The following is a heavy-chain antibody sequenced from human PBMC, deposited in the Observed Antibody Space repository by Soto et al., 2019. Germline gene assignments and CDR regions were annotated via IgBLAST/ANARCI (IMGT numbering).Heavy chain of an antibody. V-gene: IGHV3-23*01. J-gene: IGHJ6*02. CDR3: AKGGGDSLRYGMDV. CDR2: ISGSGGSI. D-gene: IGHD2-21*02. Sequence: PGGSLRLSCSASGIIFSSSAMNWVRQAPGKGLEWVSAISGSGGSIYYADSVKGRFTISRDNSKTTLYLEMDSLRAEDTAVYYCAKGGGDSLRYGMDVWGQGTTVTVSS. CDR1: GIIFSSSA.